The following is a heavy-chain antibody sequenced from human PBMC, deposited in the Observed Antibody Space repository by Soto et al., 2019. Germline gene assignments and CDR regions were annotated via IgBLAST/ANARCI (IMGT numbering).Heavy chain of an antibody. D-gene: IGHD3-10*01. Sequence: PGESLKISCKGPGYSFTSYWIGWVRQMPGKDLEWMGIIYPGDSDTRYSPSFQGQVTISADKSISTAYLQWSSLKASDTAMYYCARHLPIRITMVRGSLNYGMDVWGQGTTVTVSS. CDR1: GYSFTSYW. J-gene: IGHJ6*02. CDR3: ARHLPIRITMVRGSLNYGMDV. V-gene: IGHV5-51*01. CDR2: IYPGDSDT.